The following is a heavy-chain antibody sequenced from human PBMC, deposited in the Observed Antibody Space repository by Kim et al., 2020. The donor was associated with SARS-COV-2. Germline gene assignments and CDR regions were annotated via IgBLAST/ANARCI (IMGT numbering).Heavy chain of an antibody. Sequence: ASVKVSCKASGYTFTSYATNWVRQAPGQGLEWMGWINTNTGNPTYAQGFTGRFVFSLDTSVSTAYLQITSQKAEDTAVYYCARSVAAAGTNWGQGTLVTVSS. CDR1: GYTFTSYA. CDR2: INTNTGNP. V-gene: IGHV7-4-1*02. CDR3: ARSVAAAGTN. J-gene: IGHJ4*02. D-gene: IGHD6-13*01.